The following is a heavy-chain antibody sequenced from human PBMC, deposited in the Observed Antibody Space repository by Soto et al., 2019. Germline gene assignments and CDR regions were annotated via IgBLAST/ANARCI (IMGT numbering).Heavy chain of an antibody. CDR2: IYHRRST. D-gene: IGHD3-22*01. V-gene: IGHV4-61*01. Sequence: EXLSLTFTVSGGSVSIGSYYWSLIRQPPXKGLECIGYIYHRRSTNYPNYLQSRLTIYVDTSKTQFYMKMSYLNAADTAVYYCESERWEYYYDSSGHFDHWGQGTLVTVSS. CDR1: GGSVSIGSYY. J-gene: IGHJ4*02. CDR3: ESERWEYYYDSSGHFDH.